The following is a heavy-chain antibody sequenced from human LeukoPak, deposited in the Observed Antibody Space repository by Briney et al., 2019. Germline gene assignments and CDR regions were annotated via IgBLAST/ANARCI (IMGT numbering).Heavy chain of an antibody. J-gene: IGHJ4*02. CDR2: TSGTEDST. CDR3: AKDRTQQLDDDY. D-gene: IGHD6-13*01. CDR1: GATLHSFA. Sequence: PGGSLRLSCAASGATLHSFAMSWVRQAPGKGLEWLAVTSGTEDSTHYADSVRGRSIISTDSSKKSMYLQMNSLRAENTAVYYCAKDRTQQLDDDYWGQGTLVTVSS. V-gene: IGHV3-23*01.